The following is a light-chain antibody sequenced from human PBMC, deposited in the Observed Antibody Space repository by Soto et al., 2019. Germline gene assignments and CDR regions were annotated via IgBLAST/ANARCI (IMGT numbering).Light chain of an antibody. Sequence: EIVMTQSPATLSVSPGERATLSCRASQSVSSNLAWYQQKPGQAPRLLMYGASTRATGVTARFSGSGSGTEFTITISSLQYEDVAVYSCQQYDNWPLFGPGTKVDIK. CDR1: QSVSSN. CDR3: QQYDNWPL. CDR2: GAS. J-gene: IGKJ3*01. V-gene: IGKV3-15*01.